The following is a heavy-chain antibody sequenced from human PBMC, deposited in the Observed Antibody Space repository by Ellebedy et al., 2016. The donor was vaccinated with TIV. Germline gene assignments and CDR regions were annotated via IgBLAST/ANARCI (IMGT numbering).Heavy chain of an antibody. D-gene: IGHD3-9*01. Sequence: ASVKVSCKASGGTFSSYAISWVRQAPGQGLEWMGGIIPIFGTANYAQKFQGRVTITADESTSTAYMELSSLRSEDTAVYYCARGGAYDILTGYYNGWFDPWGQGTLVTVSS. CDR2: IIPIFGTA. V-gene: IGHV1-69*13. CDR3: ARGGAYDILTGYYNGWFDP. J-gene: IGHJ5*02. CDR1: GGTFSSYA.